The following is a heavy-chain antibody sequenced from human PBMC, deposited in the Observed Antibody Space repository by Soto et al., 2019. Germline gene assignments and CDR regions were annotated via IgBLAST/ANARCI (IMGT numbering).Heavy chain of an antibody. CDR1: GFTFSSYS. V-gene: IGHV3-21*06. J-gene: IGHJ6*02. CDR2: FSISSSSYI. D-gene: IGHD4-17*01. Sequence: PGGSLRLSCAASGFTFSSYSMNWVRQAPGKGLEWVSSFSISSSSYIYYADSVKGRFTISRDNAKNSLYLQMNSLRAEDTFLYYCARDRDYSSYYYYYGMDVWGQGTTVTVSS. CDR3: ARDRDYSSYYYYYGMDV.